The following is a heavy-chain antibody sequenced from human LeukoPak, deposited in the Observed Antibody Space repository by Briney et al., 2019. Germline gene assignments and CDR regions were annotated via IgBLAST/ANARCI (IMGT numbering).Heavy chain of an antibody. D-gene: IGHD2-15*01. CDR1: GGSISSSSYY. Sequence: SETLSLTCTVSGGSISSSSYYWGWIRQPPGKGLEWIGSIYYSGSTYYNPSLKSRVTMSVDTSRNQFSLKLSSVTAADTAVYYCASNSRLGYCSGGSCYSSSPRNYYYMDVWGKGTTVTVSS. J-gene: IGHJ6*03. V-gene: IGHV4-39*07. CDR2: IYYSGST. CDR3: ASNSRLGYCSGGSCYSSSPRNYYYMDV.